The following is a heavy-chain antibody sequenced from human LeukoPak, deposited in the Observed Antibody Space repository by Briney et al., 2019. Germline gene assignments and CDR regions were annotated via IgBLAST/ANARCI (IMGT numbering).Heavy chain of an antibody. J-gene: IGHJ4*02. D-gene: IGHD3/OR15-3a*01. V-gene: IGHV5-51*01. CDR2: IYPGDSDT. CDR1: GYSFTTYC. Sequence: GESLKISCTASGYSFTTYCIGWVRQMPGKGLEWMGVIYPGDSDTRYSPSFQGQVTISVDKSINAAYLQWNSLKASDTAMYYCARHLRREGLADYWGQGTLVTVSS. CDR3: ARHLRREGLADY.